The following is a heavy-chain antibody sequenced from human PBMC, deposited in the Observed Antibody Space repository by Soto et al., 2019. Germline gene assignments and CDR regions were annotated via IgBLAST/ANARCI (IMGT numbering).Heavy chain of an antibody. CDR1: GFTFSSYW. CDR2: INSDGSST. V-gene: IGHV3-74*01. Sequence: EVPLVESGGGLVQPGGSLRLTCAASGFTFSSYWMHWVRQVPGKGLVWVSRINSDGSSTSYADSVKGRFTISRDNAKNTLYLQMNGLTGEDTGGCYCATSRSFDYWGQGSLVIVSS. J-gene: IGHJ4*02. CDR3: ATSRSFDY.